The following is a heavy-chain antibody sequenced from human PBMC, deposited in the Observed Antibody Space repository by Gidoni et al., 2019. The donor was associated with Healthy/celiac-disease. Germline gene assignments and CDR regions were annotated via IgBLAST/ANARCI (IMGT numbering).Heavy chain of an antibody. J-gene: IGHJ6*02. V-gene: IGHV4-34*01. CDR1: GGSFSGYY. CDR2: INHSGRT. D-gene: IGHD3-10*01. Sequence: QVQLQQWGAGLLKPSETLSLTCAVYGGSFSGYYWSWIRQPPGKGLEWIGEINHSGRTNYNPSHKSRVTISVDTSKNQFSLKLSSVTAADTAVYYCARNNMVRGVIIPRTYYYYGMDVWGQGTTVTVSS. CDR3: ARNNMVRGVIIPRTYYYYGMDV.